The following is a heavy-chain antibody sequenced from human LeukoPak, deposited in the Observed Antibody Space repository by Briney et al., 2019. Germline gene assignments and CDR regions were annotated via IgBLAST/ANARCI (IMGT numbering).Heavy chain of an antibody. Sequence: ASVKVSCKASGYTFTSYDINWVRQATGQGLEWMGWMNSNSGNTGYAQKFQGRVTITRNTSISTAYMELSSLRSEDTAVYYCARTSRSITIFGVVISFDYWGQGTLVTVSS. V-gene: IGHV1-8*03. CDR3: ARTSRSITIFGVVISFDY. D-gene: IGHD3-3*01. J-gene: IGHJ4*02. CDR1: GYTFTSYD. CDR2: MNSNSGNT.